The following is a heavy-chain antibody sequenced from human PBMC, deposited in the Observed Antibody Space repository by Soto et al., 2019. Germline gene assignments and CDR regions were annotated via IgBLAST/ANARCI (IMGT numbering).Heavy chain of an antibody. J-gene: IGHJ6*02. CDR1: GYTFTGYY. CDR3: TRDVGNYHSSGYPLGGMDV. CDR2: INPNSGGT. D-gene: IGHD3-22*01. V-gene: IGHV1-2*04. Sequence: ASVKVSCKASGYTFTGYYMHWVRQAPGQGLEWMGWINPNSGGTNYAQKFQGWVTMTRDTSISTAYMELSRLRSDDTAVYYCTRDVGNYHSSGYPLGGMDVWGQGTTVTVSS.